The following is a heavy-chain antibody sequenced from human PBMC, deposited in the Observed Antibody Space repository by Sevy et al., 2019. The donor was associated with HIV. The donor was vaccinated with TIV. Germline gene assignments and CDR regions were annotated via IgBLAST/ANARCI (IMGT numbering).Heavy chain of an antibody. CDR3: ARDHGHGGWLVDY. V-gene: IGHV4-61*01. Sequence: SETLSLTCTVSGGSVSSGSYYWTWIRQPPGKGLGWIGYIYKSGRTNYNPSLESRVTISVDTSKNQFSLKLSSVTAADTAVYYCARDHGHGGWLVDYWGQGTLVTVSS. D-gene: IGHD6-19*01. CDR2: IYKSGRT. J-gene: IGHJ4*02. CDR1: GGSVSSGSYY.